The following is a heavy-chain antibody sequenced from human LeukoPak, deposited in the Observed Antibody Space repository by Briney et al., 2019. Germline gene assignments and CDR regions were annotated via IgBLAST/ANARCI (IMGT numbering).Heavy chain of an antibody. V-gene: IGHV1-3*01. CDR2: INAGNGNT. Sequence: ASVKVSCKASGYTFTSYAMHWVRQAPGQRLEWMGWINAGNGNTKYPQKFQGRVTITRDTSASTAYMELSSLRSEDTAVYYCARGKNYDILTGYYRGWFDPWGQGTLVTVSS. D-gene: IGHD3-9*01. CDR1: GYTFTSYA. J-gene: IGHJ5*02. CDR3: ARGKNYDILTGYYRGWFDP.